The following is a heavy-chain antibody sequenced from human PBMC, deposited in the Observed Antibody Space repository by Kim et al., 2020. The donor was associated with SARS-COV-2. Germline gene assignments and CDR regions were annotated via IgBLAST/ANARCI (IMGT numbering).Heavy chain of an antibody. V-gene: IGHV4-39*01. CDR3: ARHFLISSFFDA. J-gene: IGHJ4*02. Sequence: SNPPQKSRVTLSIDTSRNQFSLNLGSVTAAVTAVYYCARHFLISSFFDAWGQGTLVTVSS.